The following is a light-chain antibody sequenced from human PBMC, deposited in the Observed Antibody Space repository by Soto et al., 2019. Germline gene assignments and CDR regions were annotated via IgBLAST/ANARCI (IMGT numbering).Light chain of an antibody. J-gene: IGLJ2*01. CDR3: QAWDTEHGVV. CDR1: KLGDKY. Sequence: SYELTQPPSVSVSPGQTASITCSGDKLGDKYACWYQQKPGQSPVLVIYQDSKRPSGIPERFSGSNSGNTATLTISGTQAMDEADYYCQAWDTEHGVVFGGGTKVTVL. CDR2: QDS. V-gene: IGLV3-1*01.